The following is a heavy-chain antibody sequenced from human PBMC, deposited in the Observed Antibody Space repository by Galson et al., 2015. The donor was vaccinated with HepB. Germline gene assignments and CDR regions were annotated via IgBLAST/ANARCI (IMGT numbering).Heavy chain of an antibody. J-gene: IGHJ6*02. CDR2: ISYDGSNK. V-gene: IGHV3-30*04. CDR3: ASGLLWFGELSRSDYYYGMDV. CDR1: GFTFSSYA. D-gene: IGHD3-10*01. Sequence: SLRLSCAASGFTFSSYAMHWVRQAPGKGLEWVAVISYDGSNKYYADSVKGRFTISRDNSKNTLYLQMNSLRAEDTAVYYCASGLLWFGELSRSDYYYGMDVWGQGTTVTVSS.